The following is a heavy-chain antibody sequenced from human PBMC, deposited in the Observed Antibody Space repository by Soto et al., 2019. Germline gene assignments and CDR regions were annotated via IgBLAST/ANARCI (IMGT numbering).Heavy chain of an antibody. V-gene: IGHV4-30-2*01. Sequence: TLSLTCAVSGGSISSGGYSWSWIRQPPGKGLEWIGYIYHSGSTYYNPSLKSRVTISVDRSKNQFSLKLSSVTAADTALYYCARGRQWLVRGGQGTLVTVSS. CDR3: ARGRQWLVR. CDR1: GGSISSGGYS. CDR2: IYHSGST. J-gene: IGHJ4*02. D-gene: IGHD6-19*01.